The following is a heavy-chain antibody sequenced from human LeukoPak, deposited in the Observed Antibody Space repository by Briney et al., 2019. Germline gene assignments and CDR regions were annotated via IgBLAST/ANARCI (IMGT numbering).Heavy chain of an antibody. Sequence: GGSLRLSCAAPGFTFSNYWMSWVRQAPGKGLEWVASIKQDGSEKYYVDSVKGRFTISGDNAKNSLYLQMNSLRAEDTAVYYCARGLNWFDPWGQGTLVTVSS. V-gene: IGHV3-7*04. J-gene: IGHJ5*02. CDR1: GFTFSNYW. CDR2: IKQDGSEK. CDR3: ARGLNWFDP.